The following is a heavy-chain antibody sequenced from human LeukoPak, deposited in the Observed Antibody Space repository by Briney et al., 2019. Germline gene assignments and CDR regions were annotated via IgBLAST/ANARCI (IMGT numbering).Heavy chain of an antibody. Sequence: SETLSLTCTVSGGSISSYYWSWIRQPPGKGLEWIGYIYYSGSTNYNPSLKSQVTISVDTSKNQFSLKLSSVTAADTAVYYCARRRGYSYGPNTYYYYYMDVWGKGTTVTVSS. D-gene: IGHD5-18*01. J-gene: IGHJ6*03. CDR1: GGSISSYY. CDR2: IYYSGST. CDR3: ARRRGYSYGPNTYYYYYMDV. V-gene: IGHV4-59*12.